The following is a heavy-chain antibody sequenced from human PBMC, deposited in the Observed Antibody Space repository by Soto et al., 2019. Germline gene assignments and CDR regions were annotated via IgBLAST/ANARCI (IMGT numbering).Heavy chain of an antibody. CDR1: GYTFTSYY. V-gene: IGHV1-46*01. D-gene: IGHD3-10*01. J-gene: IGHJ6*02. CDR2: INPSGGST. Sequence: ASVKVSCKASGYTFTSYYMHWVRQAPGQGLEWMGIINPSGGSTSYAQKFQGRVTMTRDTSTSTVYMELSSLRSEDTAVYYCARDYYGSGGYYYYYGMDVWGQGTTVTVSS. CDR3: ARDYYGSGGYYYYYGMDV.